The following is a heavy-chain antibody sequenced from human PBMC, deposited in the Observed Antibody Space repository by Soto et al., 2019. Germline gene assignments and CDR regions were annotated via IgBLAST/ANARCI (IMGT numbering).Heavy chain of an antibody. CDR3: AKDIDDFWSGYYRFDY. V-gene: IGHV3-30*18. Sequence: GGSLRLSCAASGFTFSSYGMHWVRQAPGKGLEWVAVISYDGSNKYYADSVKGRFTISRDNSKNTLYLQMNSLRAEDTAVYYCAKDIDDFWSGYYRFDYWGQGTLVTVSS. CDR2: ISYDGSNK. D-gene: IGHD3-3*01. CDR1: GFTFSSYG. J-gene: IGHJ4*02.